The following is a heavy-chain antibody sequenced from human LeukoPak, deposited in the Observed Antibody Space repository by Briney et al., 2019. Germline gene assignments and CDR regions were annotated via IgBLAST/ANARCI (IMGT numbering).Heavy chain of an antibody. CDR1: GFTFSTYA. CDR3: AKEGEGYNYGYAY. V-gene: IGHV3-23*01. J-gene: IGHJ4*02. Sequence: GGSLRLSCAASGFTFSTYAMSWVRQAPGRGLEWVSGICGSGGCTYYADSVKGRFTISRDNSKNTVYLQMNRLRIEDTAEYYCAKEGEGYNYGYAYWSQGTLVTVSS. CDR2: ICGSGGCT. D-gene: IGHD5-18*01.